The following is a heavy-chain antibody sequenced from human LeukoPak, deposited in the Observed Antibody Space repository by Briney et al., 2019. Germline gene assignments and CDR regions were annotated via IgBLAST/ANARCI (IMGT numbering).Heavy chain of an antibody. CDR2: INPNSGGT. J-gene: IGHJ4*02. CDR1: GYTVTGYY. Sequence: GASVKVSCKPSGYTVTGYYMHWVRQAPGQGLEWMGRINPNSGGTNYAQKFQGRVTMTRDTSISTAYMELSRLRSDDTAVYHCARIVRGDTAMVAYFDYWGQGTLVTVSS. CDR3: ARIVRGDTAMVAYFDY. V-gene: IGHV1-2*06. D-gene: IGHD5-18*01.